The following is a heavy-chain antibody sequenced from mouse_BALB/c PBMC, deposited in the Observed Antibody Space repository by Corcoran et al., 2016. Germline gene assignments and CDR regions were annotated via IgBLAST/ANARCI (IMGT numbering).Heavy chain of an antibody. CDR2: INPNNGGT. Sequence: EVQLQQSGPELVKPGASVKMSCTASGYTFTDYYMTWVKQSHGKSLEWIGDINPNNGGTSYNQKVKGKATLTVDKSSSTAYMQLNSLTSEDSAVYYCARDYDYYVDYWGQGTTLTVSS. J-gene: IGHJ2*01. CDR1: GYTFTDYY. CDR3: ARDYDYYVDY. V-gene: IGHV1-26*01. D-gene: IGHD2-4*01.